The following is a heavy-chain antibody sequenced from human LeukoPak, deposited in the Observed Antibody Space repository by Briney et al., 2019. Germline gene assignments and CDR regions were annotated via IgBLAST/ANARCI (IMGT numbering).Heavy chain of an antibody. D-gene: IGHD1-20*01. J-gene: IGHJ6*03. Sequence: SVKVSCKASGYTFTGYYVHWVRQAPGQGLEWMGGIIPIFGTANYTQKFQGRVTITADKSTSTAYMELSSLRSEDTAVYYCAGGVITGTTLGYYYYMGVWGKGTTVTVSS. V-gene: IGHV1-69*06. CDR1: GYTFTGYY. CDR3: AGGVITGTTLGYYYYMGV. CDR2: IIPIFGTA.